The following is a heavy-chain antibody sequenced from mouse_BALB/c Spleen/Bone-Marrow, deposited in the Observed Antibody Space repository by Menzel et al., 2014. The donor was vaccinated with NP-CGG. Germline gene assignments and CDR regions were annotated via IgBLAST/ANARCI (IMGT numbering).Heavy chain of an antibody. Sequence: EVKLMESGGGLVKPGGSLKLSCAASGFAFSSYDMSWVRQTPEKRLEWVAYISSGGGSTYYPDTVKGRFTISRDNAKSTLYLQMSSLKSEDTAMYYCAREVLRDYFDYWGQGTTLTVSS. CDR3: AREVLRDYFDY. CDR1: GFAFSSYD. CDR2: ISSGGGST. V-gene: IGHV5-12-1*01. J-gene: IGHJ2*01. D-gene: IGHD1-1*01.